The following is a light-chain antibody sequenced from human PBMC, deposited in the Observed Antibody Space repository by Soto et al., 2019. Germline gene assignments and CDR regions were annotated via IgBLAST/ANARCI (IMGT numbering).Light chain of an antibody. Sequence: EIVMTQSPDTLYVSPGEGATLTCRASQDISTNLAWYQQKPGQAPRLLIYGASTGATGVPARFSGSGSGTEFTLTINSLQSEDFAVYYCQQYSHWPHMYTFGQGTKLEIK. CDR2: GAS. V-gene: IGKV3-15*01. J-gene: IGKJ2*01. CDR3: QQYSHWPHMYT. CDR1: QDISTN.